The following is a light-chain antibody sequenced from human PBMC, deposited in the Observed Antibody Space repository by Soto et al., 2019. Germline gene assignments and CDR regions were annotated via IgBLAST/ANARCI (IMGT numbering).Light chain of an antibody. CDR3: QQYDNLPLYT. J-gene: IGKJ2*01. V-gene: IGKV1-33*01. CDR1: QDMSNY. Sequence: DIQMTQSPSSLSASVGDRVTITCQASQDMSNYLNWYQQKPGKAPKLLIYDASNLETGVPSRFSGSGSGTDFTFTISSLQAEDIATYYCQQYDNLPLYTFGQGTKLEIK. CDR2: DAS.